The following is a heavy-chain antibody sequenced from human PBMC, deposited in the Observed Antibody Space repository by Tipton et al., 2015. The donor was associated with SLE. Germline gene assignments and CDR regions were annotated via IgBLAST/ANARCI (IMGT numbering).Heavy chain of an antibody. V-gene: IGHV1-18*01. J-gene: IGHJ5*02. CDR3: ARTYEFWSGPWFDP. CDR1: GYTFASYG. CDR2: ISVKNGDT. D-gene: IGHD3-3*01. Sequence: QVQLVQSGAEVKKPGASVKVSCKASGYTFASYGINWVRQAPGQGLEWMGWISVKNGDTKLAQNFQGRLTMTTDTSTSTAYMELRSLRSADTAVYYCARTYEFWSGPWFDPWGQGTLVTVYS.